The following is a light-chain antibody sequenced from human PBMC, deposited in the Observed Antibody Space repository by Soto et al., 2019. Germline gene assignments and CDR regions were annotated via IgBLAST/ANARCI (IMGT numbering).Light chain of an antibody. Sequence: IFITXXXXSXPVXPXDPASXXWSSCQVLLHSNGYKFLDWYLQRPGQSPQLLIYLGSNRASGVPDRFSGSGSGTDFTLKISRVEAEDVGVYYCMQPLQSWTFGQGTKVDIK. V-gene: IGKV2-28*01. CDR1: QVLLHSNGYKF. CDR3: MQPLQSWT. J-gene: IGKJ1*01. CDR2: LGS.